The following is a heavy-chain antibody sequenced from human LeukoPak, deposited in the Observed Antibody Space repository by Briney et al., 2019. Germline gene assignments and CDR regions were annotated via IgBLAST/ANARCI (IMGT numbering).Heavy chain of an antibody. CDR3: VKSYYADY. CDR1: GFSFSSYG. CDR2: INSDGSST. D-gene: IGHD3-10*01. V-gene: IGHV3-74*01. Sequence: RSLRLSCAASGFSFSSYGVHWVRQAPGKGLVWVSRINSDGSSTSYADSVKGRFTISRDNAKNTLYLQMNSLRAEDTAVYYCVKSYYADYWGQGTLVRVSS. J-gene: IGHJ4*02.